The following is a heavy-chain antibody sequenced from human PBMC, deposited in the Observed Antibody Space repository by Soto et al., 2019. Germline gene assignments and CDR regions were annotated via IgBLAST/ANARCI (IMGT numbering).Heavy chain of an antibody. J-gene: IGHJ4*02. CDR2: ISWNSGSI. CDR3: AKVGCSSTSCYALDY. CDR1: GFTFDDYA. Sequence: EVQLVESGGGLVQPGRSLRLSCAASGFTFDDYAMHWVRQAPGKGLAWVSGISWNSGSIGYADSVKGRFTISRDNAKNSLYLQMNSLRAEDTALYYCAKVGCSSTSCYALDYWGQGTLVTVSS. D-gene: IGHD2-2*01. V-gene: IGHV3-9*01.